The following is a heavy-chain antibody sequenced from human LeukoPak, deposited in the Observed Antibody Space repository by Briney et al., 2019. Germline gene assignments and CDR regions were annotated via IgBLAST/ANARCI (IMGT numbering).Heavy chain of an antibody. J-gene: IGHJ5*02. CDR3: ARTAPGIAAAGTGGWFDP. D-gene: IGHD6-13*01. CDR2: IYYSGST. CDR1: GGSISSYY. V-gene: IGHV4-59*01. Sequence: SETLSLTCTVSGGSISSYYWSWTRQPPGKGLEWIGYIYYSGSTNYNPSLKSRVTISVDTSKNQFSLKLSSVTAADTAVYYCARTAPGIAAAGTGGWFDPWGQGTLVTASS.